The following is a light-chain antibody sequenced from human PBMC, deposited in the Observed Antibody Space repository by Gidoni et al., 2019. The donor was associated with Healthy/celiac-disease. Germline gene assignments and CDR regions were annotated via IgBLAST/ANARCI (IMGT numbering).Light chain of an antibody. CDR3: QQYNSYPLT. V-gene: IGKV1-5*03. Sequence: DIQMTQSPSTLSASVGDRVTITCRASQSISSWLAWYQQKPGNAPKLLIYKASSLESGVPSRFSGSGSGTEFTLTVSSLQPDDFATYYCQQYNSYPLTFGGGTKVEIK. J-gene: IGKJ4*01. CDR2: KAS. CDR1: QSISSW.